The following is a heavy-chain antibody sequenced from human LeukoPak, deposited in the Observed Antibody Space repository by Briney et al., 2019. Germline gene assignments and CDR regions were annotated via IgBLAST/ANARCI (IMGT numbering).Heavy chain of an antibody. V-gene: IGHV3-9*01. J-gene: IGHJ3*02. D-gene: IGHD2-2*01. CDR3: AKDYGRYCSSTSCYRAFDI. CDR2: ISWNSGSI. CDR1: GFTFDDYA. Sequence: GGSLRLSCAASGFTFDDYAMHWVRQAPGKGLEWVSGISWNSGSIGYADSVKGRFTISRDNAKNSLYLQMNSLRAEDTALYYCAKDYGRYCSSTSCYRAFDIWGQGTMVTVSS.